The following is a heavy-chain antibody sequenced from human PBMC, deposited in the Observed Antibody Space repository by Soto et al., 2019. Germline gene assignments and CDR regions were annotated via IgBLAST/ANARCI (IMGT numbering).Heavy chain of an antibody. CDR2: MYHSGST. V-gene: IGHV4-30-2*01. CDR3: ARDLPSDY. J-gene: IGHJ4*02. CDR1: GGSISSGGYS. Sequence: SETLSLTCAVSGGSISSGGYSWSWIRQPPGKGLEWIGYMYHSGSTYYNPSLGSRVTIMRDTSKNQFSLTLTSVTAADTAVYYCARDLPSDYWGQGIQVTVSS.